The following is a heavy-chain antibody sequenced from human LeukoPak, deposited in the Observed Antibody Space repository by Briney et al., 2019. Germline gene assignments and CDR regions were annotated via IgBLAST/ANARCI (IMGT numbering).Heavy chain of an antibody. CDR2: ISAYNGNT. J-gene: IGHJ6*02. CDR1: GYTFTSYG. V-gene: IGHV1-18*01. CDR3: ARDSGSYSDYYYYGMDV. Sequence: ASVKVSCKASGYTFTSYGISWVRQAPGQGLEWMGWISAYNGNTNYAQKLQGRVTMTTDKSKSSAYMELRSLRSDDTAVYYCARDSGSYSDYYYYGMDVWGQGTTVTVSS. D-gene: IGHD1-26*01.